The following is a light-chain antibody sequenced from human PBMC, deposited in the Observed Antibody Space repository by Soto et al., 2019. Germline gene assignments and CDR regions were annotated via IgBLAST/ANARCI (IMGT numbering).Light chain of an antibody. CDR3: RQYDGWLRRT. J-gene: IGKJ4*02. V-gene: IGKV3D-15*01. CDR1: QSVNIY. CDR2: GAS. Sequence: EIVMTQSPATLSLSPGERATLSCRASQSVNIYFAWYHQKSGQAPRLLIFGASSSTTGIPASCSGSGSGTKFNLTISSLLSDDFAVYSCRQYDGWLRRTFGGGTKVEIK.